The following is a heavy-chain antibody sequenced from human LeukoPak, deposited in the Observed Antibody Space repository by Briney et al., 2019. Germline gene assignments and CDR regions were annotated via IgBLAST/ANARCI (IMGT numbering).Heavy chain of an antibody. CDR2: IYHSGST. CDR1: GYSISSGYY. V-gene: IGHV4-38-2*02. CDR3: AGAEKDDCSSTSCYPQALDY. D-gene: IGHD2-2*01. J-gene: IGHJ4*02. Sequence: PSETLSLTCTVSGYSISSGYYWGWIRPPPGKGLEWIGSIYHSGSTYYNPSLKSRVTISVDTSKNQFSLKLSSVTAADTAVYYCAGAEKDDCSSTSCYPQALDYWGQGTLVTVSS.